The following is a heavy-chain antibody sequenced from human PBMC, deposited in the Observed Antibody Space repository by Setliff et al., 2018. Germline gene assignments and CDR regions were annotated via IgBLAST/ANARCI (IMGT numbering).Heavy chain of an antibody. D-gene: IGHD5-18*01. V-gene: IGHV1-69*05. CDR3: VREGVDTRSSTDYRYYMDV. CDR1: GDTFRSYG. CDR2: TIPMFGST. Sequence: VSCKASGDTFRSYGISWVRQAPGQGLEWMGGTIPMFGSTSYAQKFQGRVTIITDESTTTAYMELSSLGSEDTAVYYCVREGVDTRSSTDYRYYMDVWGKGTTVTVS. J-gene: IGHJ6*03.